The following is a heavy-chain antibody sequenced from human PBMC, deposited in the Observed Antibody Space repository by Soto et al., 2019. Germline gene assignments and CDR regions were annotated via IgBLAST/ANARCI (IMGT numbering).Heavy chain of an antibody. CDR2: ISAYNGNT. CDR1: GYTLTSYG. CDR3: ARDHRGSYFAACDD. D-gene: IGHD1-26*01. J-gene: IGHJ4*02. Sequence: DSLQVSCKASGYTLTSYGISWVRQAPGQGLEWMGWISAYNGNTNYAQKLQGRVTMTTDTSTSTAYMELRSLRSDDTAVYYCARDHRGSYFAACDDWGQGTLVTVS. V-gene: IGHV1-18*01.